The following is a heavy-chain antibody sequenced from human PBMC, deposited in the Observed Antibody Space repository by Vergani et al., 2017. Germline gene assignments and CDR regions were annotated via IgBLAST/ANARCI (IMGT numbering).Heavy chain of an antibody. V-gene: IGHV3-23*01. CDR2: ISARYPST. Sequence: EVQLLQSGGGVIQPGGSVRLSCAASGFTFSASPMTWVRQAPGKGLEWVSAISARYPSTYYADSVKGRFTISRDNSKNMLYLQMNSLRADDTSVYYCARLSYDTTPYLQGGYDCWGQGTLVSVSS. J-gene: IGHJ4*02. D-gene: IGHD3-22*01. CDR1: GFTFSASP. CDR3: ARLSYDTTPYLQGGYDC.